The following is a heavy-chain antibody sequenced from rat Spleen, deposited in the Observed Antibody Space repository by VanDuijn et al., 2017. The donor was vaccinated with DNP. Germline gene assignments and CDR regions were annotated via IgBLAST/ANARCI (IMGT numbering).Heavy chain of an antibody. CDR3: ARSGDSTYMYFDY. D-gene: IGHD1-2*01. V-gene: IGHV3-3*01. J-gene: IGHJ2*01. Sequence: EVQLQESGSGLVKPSQSLSLTCSVTGYSITSSYRWNWIRKFPGNKLEWMGYINSAGSTNYNPSLKSRISITRDTSKNQFFLQVTSVTTEDTATYNCARSGDSTYMYFDYWGQGVMVTVSS. CDR2: INSAGST. CDR1: GYSITSSYR.